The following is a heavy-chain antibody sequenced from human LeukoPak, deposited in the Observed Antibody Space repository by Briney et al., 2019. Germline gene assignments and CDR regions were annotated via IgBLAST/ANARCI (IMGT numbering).Heavy chain of an antibody. Sequence: SETLSLTCSVSDYSISSSHYWGWIRQPPGTGLEWIGIIYHGGSSFYNPSLKSRVTISLDTSKNQFSLKLTSVAAADTAVYFWARGAYGDAGGYFDYWGQGALVTVSS. CDR2: IYHGGSS. CDR1: DYSISSSHY. V-gene: IGHV4-38-2*02. CDR3: ARGAYGDAGGYFDY. D-gene: IGHD4-17*01. J-gene: IGHJ4*02.